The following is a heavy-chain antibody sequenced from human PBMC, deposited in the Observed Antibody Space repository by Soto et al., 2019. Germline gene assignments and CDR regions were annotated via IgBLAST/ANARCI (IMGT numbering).Heavy chain of an antibody. Sequence: PGGSLRLSCAASGFTFSSYGMHWVCHATGKGLDRVAFISYYGSNKYYADSVKGRFTISRDNSKNTLYLQMNSLRAEDTAVYYCAKEFDDILTGYPYYYGMDVWGQGTTVTVSS. J-gene: IGHJ6*02. D-gene: IGHD3-9*01. CDR1: GFTFSSYG. CDR2: ISYYGSNK. V-gene: IGHV3-30*18. CDR3: AKEFDDILTGYPYYYGMDV.